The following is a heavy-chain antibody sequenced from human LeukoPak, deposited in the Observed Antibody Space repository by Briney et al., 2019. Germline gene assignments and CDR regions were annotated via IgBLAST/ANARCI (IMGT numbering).Heavy chain of an antibody. J-gene: IGHJ4*02. D-gene: IGHD5-18*01. Sequence: GGSLRLSCAASGFTFSSYGMHWVRQAPGKGLEWVAFIRYDGSNKYYANSVKGRFTISRDNSKHTLYLQMNSLRADDTAVYYCARDPGYSYGLDYWGQGTLVTVSS. CDR1: GFTFSSYG. V-gene: IGHV3-30*02. CDR3: ARDPGYSYGLDY. CDR2: IRYDGSNK.